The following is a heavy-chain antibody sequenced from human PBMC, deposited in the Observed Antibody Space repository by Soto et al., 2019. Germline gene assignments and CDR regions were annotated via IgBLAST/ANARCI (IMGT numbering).Heavy chain of an antibody. D-gene: IGHD6-6*01. V-gene: IGHV5-51*01. CDR1: GYTFSDYW. Sequence: GESLKISCKGSGYTFSDYWIGWVRQMPEKGLEWMGIIYPDNSDTRYSPSFPGQVTSSADKSISTAYLQWSSLKAPDTAIYFCARHLGYSSSAPVLYGLDVWGQGTTVTVSS. J-gene: IGHJ6*02. CDR2: IYPDNSDT. CDR3: ARHLGYSSSAPVLYGLDV.